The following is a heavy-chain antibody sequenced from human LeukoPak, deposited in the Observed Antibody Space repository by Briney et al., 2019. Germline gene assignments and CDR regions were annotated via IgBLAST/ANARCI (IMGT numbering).Heavy chain of an antibody. J-gene: IGHJ4*02. V-gene: IGHV4-59*01. Sequence: PSETLSLTCAVYGGSFSGYYWSWIRQPPGKGLEWIGYIYYSGSTNYNPSLKSRVTISVDTSKNQFSLKLSSVTAADTAVYYCARRIQLWLPPDYWGQGTLVTVSS. CDR3: ARRIQLWLPPDY. CDR1: GGSFSGYY. CDR2: IYYSGST. D-gene: IGHD5-18*01.